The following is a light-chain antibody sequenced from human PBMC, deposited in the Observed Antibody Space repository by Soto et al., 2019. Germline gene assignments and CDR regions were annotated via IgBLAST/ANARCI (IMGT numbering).Light chain of an antibody. CDR1: SSDVGGYNY. CDR3: ALYTSSTPVV. CDR2: DVN. V-gene: IGLV2-14*01. Sequence: QSALTQPASVSGSPGQSITISCTGTSSDVGGYNYVSWYQQYPGKAPKLMIYDVNNRPSGVSDRFSGSKSGHTTSLTISGLQAEYEADYYCALYTSSTPVVFGGGTKLTVL. J-gene: IGLJ2*01.